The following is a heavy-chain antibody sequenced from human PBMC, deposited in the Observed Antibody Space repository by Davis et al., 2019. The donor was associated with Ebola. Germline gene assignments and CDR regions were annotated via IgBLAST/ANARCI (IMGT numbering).Heavy chain of an antibody. CDR2: IYDSGST. D-gene: IGHD6-6*01. J-gene: IGHJ6*02. V-gene: IGHV4-39*02. Sequence: MPSETLSLTCTVSGGSISSSGYYWGWIRQPPGKGLEWIGNIYDSGSTYYNPSLKSRVTIFVDTSKSQFSLKLRSVTAADTAVYYCVGDHLVSTYGMDVWGQGTTVTVSS. CDR1: GGSISSSGYY. CDR3: VGDHLVSTYGMDV.